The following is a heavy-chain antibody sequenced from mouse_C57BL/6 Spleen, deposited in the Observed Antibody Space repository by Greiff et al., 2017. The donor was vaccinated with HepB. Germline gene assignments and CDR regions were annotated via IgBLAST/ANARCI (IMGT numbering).Heavy chain of an antibody. CDR2: ISYSGST. Sequence: EVHLVESGPGMVKPSQSLSLTCTVTGYSITSGYDWHWIRHFPGNKLEWMGYISYSGSTNYNPSLKSRISITHDTSKNHFFLKLNSVTTEDTATYYCATTTYYYAMDYWGQGTSVTVSS. D-gene: IGHD1-1*01. CDR1: GYSITSGYD. J-gene: IGHJ4*01. V-gene: IGHV3-1*01. CDR3: ATTTYYYAMDY.